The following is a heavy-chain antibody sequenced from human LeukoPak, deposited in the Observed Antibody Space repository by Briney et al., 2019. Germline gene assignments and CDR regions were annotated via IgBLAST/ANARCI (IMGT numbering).Heavy chain of an antibody. CDR1: GGSISTYY. J-gene: IGHJ3*02. D-gene: IGHD3-16*01. CDR2: FFHSGST. Sequence: PSETLSPTCTVSGGSISTYYGGWIRQPPGQGLECVGYFFHSGSTNYNPSLKTRVTISVDTSKNHFSLKLSSVTAADTAVCYRAILGQTNAFDIWGQGTMVTVSP. V-gene: IGHV4-59*08. CDR3: AILGQTNAFDI.